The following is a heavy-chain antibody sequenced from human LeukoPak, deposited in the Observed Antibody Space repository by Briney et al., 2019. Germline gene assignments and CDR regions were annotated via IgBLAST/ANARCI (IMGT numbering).Heavy chain of an antibody. D-gene: IGHD2-15*01. CDR3: AKDTTAWWYHRAYMDV. V-gene: IGHV3-23*01. Sequence: GGSLRLSCAASGFTVSSYAMSWVRQAPGGALEWVSAISGSGDTTYHADSVKGRFTISRDNSENRLSLQMDSLRAEDTAVYFCAKDTTAWWYHRAYMDVWGKGTTVTVSS. CDR2: ISGSGDTT. J-gene: IGHJ6*03. CDR1: GFTVSSYA.